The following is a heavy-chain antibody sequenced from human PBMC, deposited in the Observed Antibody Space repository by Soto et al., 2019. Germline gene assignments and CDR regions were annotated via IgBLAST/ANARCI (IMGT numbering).Heavy chain of an antibody. V-gene: IGHV3-53*01. CDR3: ARDTTMTP. J-gene: IGHJ5*02. CDR1: GLTVSSNN. CDR2: IYTGGST. D-gene: IGHD5-18*01. Sequence: GGSLRLSCAVSGLTVSSNNMNWVRQAPGKGLEWVSVIYTGGSTYYADSVKGRFTISRDIPKNTLYLQMNSLRPEDTAMYYCARDTTMTPWGQGTLVTVSS.